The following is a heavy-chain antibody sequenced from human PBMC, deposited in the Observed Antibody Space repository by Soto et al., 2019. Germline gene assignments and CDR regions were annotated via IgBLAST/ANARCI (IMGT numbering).Heavy chain of an antibody. CDR1: GFTFVSYA. J-gene: IGHJ4*02. D-gene: IGHD5-18*01. V-gene: IGHV3-23*01. Sequence: PWGSLRLSCAASGFTFVSYAISCVRHSPLKWLEWVSAISGSGGSTYYADSVKGRFTISRDNSKDTLYLQMDSLRAEDTAVYYCAKDPLEIQLWPKYYFDYWGQGTLVTVSS. CDR3: AKDPLEIQLWPKYYFDY. CDR2: ISGSGGST.